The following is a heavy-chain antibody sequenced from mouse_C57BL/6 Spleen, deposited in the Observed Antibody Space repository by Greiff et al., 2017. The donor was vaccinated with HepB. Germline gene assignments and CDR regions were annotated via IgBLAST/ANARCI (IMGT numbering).Heavy chain of an antibody. CDR2: IYPGDGDT. CDR3: ASPLSYYSNQFAY. Sequence: QVQLQQSGPELVKPGASVKISCKASGYAFSSSWMNWVKQRPGKGLEWIGRIYPGDGDTNYNGKFKGKATLTADKSSSTAYMQLSSLTSEDSAVYFCASPLSYYSNQFAYWGQGTLVTVSA. CDR1: GYAFSSSW. D-gene: IGHD2-5*01. V-gene: IGHV1-82*01. J-gene: IGHJ3*01.